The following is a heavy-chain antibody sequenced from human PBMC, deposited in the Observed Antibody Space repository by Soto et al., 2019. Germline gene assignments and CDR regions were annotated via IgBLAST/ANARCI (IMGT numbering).Heavy chain of an antibody. D-gene: IGHD1-20*01. CDR2: ISGLGGST. CDR3: AKSYGDTWKLYYFDY. J-gene: IGHJ4*02. V-gene: IGHV3-23*01. CDR1: GFTFSKYS. Sequence: EVQLLESGGGLVQPGGSLRISCAASGFTFSKYSMSWVRQAPGKGLEWVSGISGLGGSTYYADSVKGRFTISRDNSKNTLYLQMNSLRAEDTAVYSCAKSYGDTWKLYYFDYWGQGTLVTVSS.